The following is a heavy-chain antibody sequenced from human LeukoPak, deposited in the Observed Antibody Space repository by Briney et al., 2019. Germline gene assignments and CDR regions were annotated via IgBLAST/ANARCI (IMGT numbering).Heavy chain of an antibody. D-gene: IGHD1-26*01. CDR1: GFTVSSNY. Sequence: GGSLRLSCAASGFTVSSNYMSWVRQAPGKGLEWVSIIYSGGSTYYADSVKGRFTISRDNSKNTLYVQMNSLRAEDTAVYYCAKDPRVGAPPDYWGQGTLVTVSS. J-gene: IGHJ4*02. V-gene: IGHV3-53*01. CDR2: IYSGGST. CDR3: AKDPRVGAPPDY.